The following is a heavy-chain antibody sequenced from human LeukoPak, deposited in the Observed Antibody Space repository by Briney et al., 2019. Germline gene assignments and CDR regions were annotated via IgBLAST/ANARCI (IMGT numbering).Heavy chain of an antibody. CDR2: FDPEDGET. J-gene: IGHJ4*02. CDR1: GYTLTELS. Sequence: ASVKVSCKVSGYTLTELSMYWVRQAPGKGLEWMGGFDPEDGETIYAQKFQGRVTMTEDTSTDTAYMELSSLRSEDTAVYYCATDLNSGSYPGYWGQGTLVTVSS. CDR3: ATDLNSGSYPGY. D-gene: IGHD1-26*01. V-gene: IGHV1-24*01.